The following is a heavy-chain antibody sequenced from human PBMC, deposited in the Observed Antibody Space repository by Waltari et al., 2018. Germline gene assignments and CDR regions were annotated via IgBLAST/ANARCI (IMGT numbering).Heavy chain of an antibody. CDR1: GDSISNNFF. J-gene: IGHJ4*02. V-gene: IGHV4-4*02. CDR3: ASDRGRGLYLDS. D-gene: IGHD2-15*01. CDR2: VHQSGRS. Sequence: QVQLQESGPGLVKPSGTLSLTCTVSGDSISNNFFWSWVRQSPGKGLEWIGQVHQSGRSNYNPSLESRVTVSMDTSKTQFSLRVTSVTAADTAIYYCASDRGRGLYLDSWGQGTLVTVSP.